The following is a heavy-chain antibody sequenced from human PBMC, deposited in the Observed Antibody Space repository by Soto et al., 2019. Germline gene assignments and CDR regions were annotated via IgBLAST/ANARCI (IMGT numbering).Heavy chain of an antibody. CDR2: IIPIFGTA. Sequence: SSVKLSCKAPGYTFTENGISWLRQAPGQGLEWMGGIIPIFGTANYAQKFQGRVTITADESTSTAYMELSSLRSEDTAVYYCATPRVKYYYGSGSYPESAWFDPWG. CDR1: GYTFTENG. V-gene: IGHV1-69*13. CDR3: ATPRVKYYYGSGSYPESAWFDP. J-gene: IGHJ5*02. D-gene: IGHD3-10*01.